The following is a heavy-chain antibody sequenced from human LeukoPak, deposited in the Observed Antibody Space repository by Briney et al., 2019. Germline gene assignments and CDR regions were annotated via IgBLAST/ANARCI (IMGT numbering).Heavy chain of an antibody. CDR3: ARGSDFWSGYHFDY. V-gene: IGHV4-38-2*02. CDR2: IYHSGST. Sequence: SETLSLTCTVSGYSISSGYYWGWIRQPPGKGLEWSGSIYHSGSTYYNPSLKSRVTISVHTSKNQFSLKLSSVTAADTAVYYCARGSDFWSGYHFDYWGQGTLVTVSS. D-gene: IGHD3-3*01. CDR1: GYSISSGYY. J-gene: IGHJ4*02.